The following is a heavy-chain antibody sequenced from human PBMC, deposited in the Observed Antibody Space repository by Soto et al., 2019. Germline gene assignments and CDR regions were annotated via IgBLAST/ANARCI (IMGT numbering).Heavy chain of an antibody. CDR3: ARNLLGSGYYLDY. J-gene: IGHJ4*02. V-gene: IGHV3-72*01. CDR2: TRDKAHSYTT. D-gene: IGHD3-22*01. Sequence: PGGSLRLSCAASGFSLSDHLMDWVRQAPGKGLEWVGRTRDKAHSYTTEYAASVKGRFTISRDDSKNSLYLEMNSLKTEDTAIYYCARNLLGSGYYLDYWGQGTLVTVSS. CDR1: GFSLSDHL.